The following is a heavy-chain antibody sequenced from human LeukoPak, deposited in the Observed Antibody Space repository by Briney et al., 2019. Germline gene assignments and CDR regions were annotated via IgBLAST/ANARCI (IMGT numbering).Heavy chain of an antibody. CDR3: ARDRRRTLNLHNSIGYYPVFDY. CDR2: INPNSGDT. Sequence: GASVKVSCKVSGYTFTDYYLYWLRQAPGQGPEWLGWINPNSGDTTYAQKFQGRVTITRDTSLRTSYMELSRLRSDDTAVYFCARDRRRTLNLHNSIGYYPVFDYWGQGTLVTVSS. CDR1: GYTFTDYY. J-gene: IGHJ4*02. V-gene: IGHV1-2*02. D-gene: IGHD3-22*01.